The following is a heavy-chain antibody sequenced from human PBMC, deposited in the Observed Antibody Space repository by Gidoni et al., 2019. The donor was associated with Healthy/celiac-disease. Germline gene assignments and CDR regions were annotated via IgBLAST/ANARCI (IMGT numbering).Heavy chain of an antibody. CDR3: AKAPLDYYESGYAFDI. Sequence: QVQLVESGGGVVQPGCSLRLSCAASVFTFSSYGMHWVRQAPGKGLEWVAVISYDGSNKYYADSVKGRFTISRDNSKNTLYLQMNSLRAEDTAVYYCAKAPLDYYESGYAFDIWGQGTMVTVSS. CDR1: VFTFSSYG. D-gene: IGHD3-22*01. V-gene: IGHV3-30*18. CDR2: ISYDGSNK. J-gene: IGHJ3*02.